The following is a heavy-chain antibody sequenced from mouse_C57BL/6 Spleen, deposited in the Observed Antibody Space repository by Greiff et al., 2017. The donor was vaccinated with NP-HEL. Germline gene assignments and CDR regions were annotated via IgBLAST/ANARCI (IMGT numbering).Heavy chain of an antibody. Sequence: VHVKQPGAELVRPGASVKLSCKASGFTFKDYCMHWVKQRPGQGLEWIGWIDPGNGDTEYNSKFQSKATITADKSSNTAYLQLSSLTSEDTAVYYCTTEYDYDWFAYWGQGTLVTVSA. V-gene: IGHV14-4*01. CDR2: IDPGNGDT. J-gene: IGHJ3*01. CDR1: GFTFKDYC. D-gene: IGHD2-4*01. CDR3: TTEYDYDWFAY.